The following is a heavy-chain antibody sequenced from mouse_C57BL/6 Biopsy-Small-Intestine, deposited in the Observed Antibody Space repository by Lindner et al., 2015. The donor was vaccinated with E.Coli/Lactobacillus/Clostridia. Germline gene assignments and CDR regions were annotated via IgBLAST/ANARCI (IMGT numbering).Heavy chain of an antibody. D-gene: IGHD1-1*01. CDR3: ARHEAPLITTSWFAY. CDR2: FYPGSGSM. Sequence: VQLQESGAELVKPGASVKLSCKASGYTFTEYTIHWVKQRSGQGLEWIGWFYPGSGSMIYNEKFKDKATLTADKSSSTVYMELSSLTSEDSAVYFCARHEAPLITTSWFAYWGQGTLVTVSA. CDR1: GYTFTEYT. V-gene: IGHV1-62-2*01. J-gene: IGHJ3*01.